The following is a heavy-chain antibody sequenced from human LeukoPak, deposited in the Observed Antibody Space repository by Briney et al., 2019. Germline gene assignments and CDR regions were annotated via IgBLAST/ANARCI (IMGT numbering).Heavy chain of an antibody. Sequence: GGSLRLSCAASGFTFSSYAMHWVRQAPGKGLEWVAVISYDGSNKYHADSVKGRFTISRDNSKNTLYLQMNSLRAEDTAVYYCARELPLRYFDWLLYYYYGMDVWGKGTTVTVSS. V-gene: IGHV3-30*04. D-gene: IGHD3-9*01. CDR3: ARELPLRYFDWLLYYYYGMDV. CDR2: ISYDGSNK. J-gene: IGHJ6*04. CDR1: GFTFSSYA.